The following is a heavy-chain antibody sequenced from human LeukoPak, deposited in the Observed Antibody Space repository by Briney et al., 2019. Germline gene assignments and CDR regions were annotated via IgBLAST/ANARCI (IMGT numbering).Heavy chain of an antibody. CDR3: ARDRYNWNDDIDY. D-gene: IGHD1-20*01. CDR2: ISSSGSTK. V-gene: IGHV3-48*03. J-gene: IGHJ4*02. Sequence: GGSLRLSRAASGFTFSSYEMNWVRQAPGKGLEWVSYISSSGSTKYYADSVKGRFTISRDNAKNSLYLQMNSLRAEDTAVYYCARDRYNWNDDIDYWGQGTLVTVSS. CDR1: GFTFSSYE.